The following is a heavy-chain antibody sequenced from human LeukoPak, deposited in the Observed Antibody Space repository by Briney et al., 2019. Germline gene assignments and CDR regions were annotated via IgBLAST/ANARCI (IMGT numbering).Heavy chain of an antibody. CDR3: ARSAKLELLDY. CDR1: GFTFSSYE. D-gene: IGHD1-7*01. V-gene: IGHV3-48*03. J-gene: IGHJ4*02. Sequence: GGSLRLSCAASGFTFSSYEMNWVRQAPGKGLEWVSYISSGSTIYYADSVKGRFTISRDNAKNSLYLQMNSLRAEDTAVYYCARSAKLELLDYWGQGTLVTVSS. CDR2: ISSGSTI.